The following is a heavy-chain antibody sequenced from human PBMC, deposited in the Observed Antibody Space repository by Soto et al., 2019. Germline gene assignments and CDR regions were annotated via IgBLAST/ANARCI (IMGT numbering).Heavy chain of an antibody. CDR3: AREGYSSSWPVENRQIYYYYYGMDV. CDR2: ISTYNGNT. Sequence: QVQLVQSGAEVKKPGASVKVSCKASGYTFTSYGISWVRQAPGQGLEWMGWISTYNGNTNYAQKLQGRVTMTTDTSTSTAYMELRSLRSDDTAVYYCAREGYSSSWPVENRQIYYYYYGMDVWGHGTTVTVSS. J-gene: IGHJ6*02. CDR1: GYTFTSYG. D-gene: IGHD6-13*01. V-gene: IGHV1-18*01.